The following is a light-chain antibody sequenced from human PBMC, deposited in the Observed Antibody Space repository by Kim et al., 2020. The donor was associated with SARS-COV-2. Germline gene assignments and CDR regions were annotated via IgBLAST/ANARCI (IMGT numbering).Light chain of an antibody. J-gene: IGLJ3*02. CDR1: DLGDRY. CDR3: QTWDRGTAVV. V-gene: IGLV3-1*01. CDR2: QDV. Sequence: VSPGLTAIITDSGDDLGDRYTFWFQQKPGHSPVLVIYQDVKRTSGIPERFSASNSGNTATLTISGTQPMDEADYYCQTWDRGTAVVFGGGTQLTVL.